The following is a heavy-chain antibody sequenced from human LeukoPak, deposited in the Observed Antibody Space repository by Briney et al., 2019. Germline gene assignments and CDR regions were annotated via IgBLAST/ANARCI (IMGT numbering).Heavy chain of an antibody. CDR1: GYTFTGYY. J-gene: IGHJ4*02. CDR3: ARDKRLELRLLSGSLDY. CDR2: INPNSGGT. V-gene: IGHV1-2*02. D-gene: IGHD1-7*01. Sequence: ASVKVSCKASGYTFTGYYMHWVRQAPGQGLEWMGWINPNSGGTNYAQKFQGRVTMTRDTSISTAYMELSRLRSDDTAVYYCARDKRLELRLLSGSLDYWGQGTLVTVSS.